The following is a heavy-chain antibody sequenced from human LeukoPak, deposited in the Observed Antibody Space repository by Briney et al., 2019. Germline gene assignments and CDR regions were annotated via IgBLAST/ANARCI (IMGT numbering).Heavy chain of an antibody. D-gene: IGHD3-10*01. Sequence: ASVKVSCKASGYTFTGYYMHWVRQAPGQGLEWMGWINPNSGGTNYAQKFQGRVTMTRDTSISTAYMELSRLRSDDTAVYYCARVYKVWFGELSPNRAFGYWGQGTLVTVSS. V-gene: IGHV1-2*02. CDR3: ARVYKVWFGELSPNRAFGY. CDR2: INPNSGGT. J-gene: IGHJ4*02. CDR1: GYTFTGYY.